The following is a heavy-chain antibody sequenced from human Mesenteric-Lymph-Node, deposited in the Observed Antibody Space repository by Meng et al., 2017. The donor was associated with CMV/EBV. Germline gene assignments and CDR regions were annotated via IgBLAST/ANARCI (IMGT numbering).Heavy chain of an antibody. Sequence: SETLSLTCTVSGGSVSSGSYYWSWIRQPPGKGLEWIGYIYYSGSTNYNPSLKSRVTISVDTSKNQFSLKLSSVTAADTAMYYCARSLRGIAARPLDYWGQGTLVTVSS. CDR3: ARSLRGIAARPLDY. D-gene: IGHD6-6*01. CDR2: IYYSGST. CDR1: GGSVSSGSYY. J-gene: IGHJ4*02. V-gene: IGHV4-61*01.